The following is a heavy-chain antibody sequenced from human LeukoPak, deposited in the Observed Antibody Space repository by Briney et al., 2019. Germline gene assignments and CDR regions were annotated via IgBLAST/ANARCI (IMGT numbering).Heavy chain of an antibody. V-gene: IGHV1-69*04. Sequence: SVRVSCKASGGTFSSYAISWVRQAPGQGLEWMGRIIPILGIANYAQKFQGRVTITADKSTSTAYMELSSLRSEDTAVYYGAREGYCSGGSCYPADYWGQGTLVTVSS. D-gene: IGHD2-15*01. CDR2: IIPILGIA. CDR1: GGTFSSYA. J-gene: IGHJ4*02. CDR3: AREGYCSGGSCYPADY.